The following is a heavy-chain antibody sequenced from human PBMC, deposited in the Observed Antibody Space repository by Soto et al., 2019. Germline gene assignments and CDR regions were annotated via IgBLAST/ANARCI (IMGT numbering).Heavy chain of an antibody. CDR2: IDPSGTST. D-gene: IGHD2-8*02. CDR3: ARDQGGYCAAGSCYYFDY. J-gene: IGHJ4*02. CDR1: GYSLTTHY. V-gene: IGHV1-46*01. Sequence: QVHLVQSGAEVKKPGASVKVSCKASGYSLTTHYMHWVRQAPGEGLEWMGRIDPSGTSTTYAVKFQGRVTMSRDTSTSKVYLEVTSLRSEDTAVYFCARDQGGYCAAGSCYYFDYWGQGTLVSVSS.